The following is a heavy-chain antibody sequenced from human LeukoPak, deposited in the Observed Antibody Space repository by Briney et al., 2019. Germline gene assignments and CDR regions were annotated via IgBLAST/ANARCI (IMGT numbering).Heavy chain of an antibody. Sequence: SGPALVKPTQTLTLTCTFSGFSLSTSGMRVSWIRQPPGKALEWLARIDWDDDKFYSTSLKTRLTISKDTSKNQVVLTMTNIDPVDTATYYCARTISGSYYNDRLYFDYWGQGTLVTVSS. CDR3: ARTISGSYYNDRLYFDY. J-gene: IGHJ4*02. V-gene: IGHV2-70*04. CDR2: IDWDDDK. D-gene: IGHD3-10*01. CDR1: GFSLSTSGMR.